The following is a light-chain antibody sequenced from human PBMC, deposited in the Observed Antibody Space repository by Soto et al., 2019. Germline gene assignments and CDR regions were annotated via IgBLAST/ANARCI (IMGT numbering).Light chain of an antibody. CDR3: LQYNTYRT. V-gene: IGKV1-5*01. CDR1: QSISGW. Sequence: DIQMTPSPSTLSASVGDRVTITCRASQSISGWLAWYQQKPGKAPNLLIYDASSLESGVPSRFSGSGSGTEFTLTISSLQPDDFATYWCLQYNTYRTFGQGTKVDIK. J-gene: IGKJ1*01. CDR2: DAS.